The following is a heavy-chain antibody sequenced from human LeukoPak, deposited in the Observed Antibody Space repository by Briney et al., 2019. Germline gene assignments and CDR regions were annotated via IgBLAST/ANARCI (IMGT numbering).Heavy chain of an antibody. CDR3: ARDLGSSWFEPLDY. J-gene: IGHJ4*02. Sequence: SETLSLTCAVSGGSISSSAWWSWVRQPPGKGLEWIGEVYHSGSTNYNSFLKSRVTISVDKSKNQFSLKLTSATAADTAVYYCARDLGSSWFEPLDYWGQGILVIGSS. CDR2: VYHSGST. D-gene: IGHD6-13*01. CDR1: GGSISSSAW. V-gene: IGHV4-4*02.